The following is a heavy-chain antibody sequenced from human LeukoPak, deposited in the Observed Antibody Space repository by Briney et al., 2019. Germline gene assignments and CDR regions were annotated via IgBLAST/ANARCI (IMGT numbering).Heavy chain of an antibody. CDR2: IGTSGNTI. V-gene: IGHV3-48*04. CDR3: ARDQAYCSGGSCYSSY. Sequence: GGSLRLSCAASGFTFSGYIMNWVRQAPGKGLEWVSFIGTSGNTIYYADSVKGRFTISRDNAKNSLYLQMNSLRAEDTAVYYCARDQAYCSGGSCYSSYWGQGTLVTVSS. CDR1: GFTFSGYI. D-gene: IGHD2-15*01. J-gene: IGHJ4*02.